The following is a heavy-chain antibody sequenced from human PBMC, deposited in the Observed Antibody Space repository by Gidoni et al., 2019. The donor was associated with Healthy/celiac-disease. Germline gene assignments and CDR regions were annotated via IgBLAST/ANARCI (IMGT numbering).Heavy chain of an antibody. CDR1: GFTFSSSA. CDR3: ARERDYYGSSPYDAFDI. J-gene: IGHJ3*02. Sequence: QVQLVESGGGVVQPGRSLRLSCAASGFTFSSSAMHWVRQAPGKGLEWVAVISYDGSNKYYADSVKGRFTISRDNSKNTLYLQMNSLRAEDTAVYYCARERDYYGSSPYDAFDIWGQGTMVTVSS. V-gene: IGHV3-30*01. CDR2: ISYDGSNK. D-gene: IGHD3-10*01.